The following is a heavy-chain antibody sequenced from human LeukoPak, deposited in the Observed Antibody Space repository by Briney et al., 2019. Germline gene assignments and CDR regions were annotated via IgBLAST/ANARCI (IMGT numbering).Heavy chain of an antibody. CDR1: GYTFTNYF. CDR2: INPRGGST. Sequence: ASVKVSCKASGYTFTNYFMHWVRQAPGQGLEWMGIINPRGGSTGYAQKFQGRITMTTDMSMRTVYMELSSLESEDTAVYYCARRDCVGDCYSNWFDPWGQGTLVTDSS. CDR3: ARRDCVGDCYSNWFDP. V-gene: IGHV1-46*01. D-gene: IGHD2-21*02. J-gene: IGHJ5*02.